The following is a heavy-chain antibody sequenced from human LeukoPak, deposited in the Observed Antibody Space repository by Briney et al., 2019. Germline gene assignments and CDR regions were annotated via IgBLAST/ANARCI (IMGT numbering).Heavy chain of an antibody. CDR1: GFTFSSYN. J-gene: IGHJ4*02. CDR3: ARGIHYDFWSGFFY. CDR2: ISSSSSAI. D-gene: IGHD3-3*01. V-gene: IGHV3-48*01. Sequence: SGGSLRLSCAAAGFTFSSYNMNWVRQAPGKGLEWVSYISSSSSAIYYADSVKGRFTISRDNAKNSLYLQMNSLRAEDTAVYYCARGIHYDFWSGFFYWGQGTLVTVSS.